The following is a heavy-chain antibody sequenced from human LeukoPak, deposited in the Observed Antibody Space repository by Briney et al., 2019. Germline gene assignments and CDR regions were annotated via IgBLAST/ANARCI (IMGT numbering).Heavy chain of an antibody. CDR3: ARTGVDDYVWGSYRYTDYVDY. CDR1: GGSFSGYY. Sequence: SETLSLTCAVYGGSFSGYYWNWIRQPPGKGLEWIGEINHSGSTNYNPSLKSRVTISVDTSKNQFSLKLSSVTAADTAVYYCARTGVDDYVWGSYRYTDYVDYWGQGTLVTVSS. J-gene: IGHJ4*02. D-gene: IGHD3-16*02. CDR2: INHSGST. V-gene: IGHV4-34*01.